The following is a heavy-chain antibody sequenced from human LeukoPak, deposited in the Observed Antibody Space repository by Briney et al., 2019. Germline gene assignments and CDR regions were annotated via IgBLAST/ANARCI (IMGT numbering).Heavy chain of an antibody. CDR3: ARDFNEAFDY. Sequence: GGSLRLSCAPSGFTFSDHNMHWVRQAPGKGPDWVAVISYDGKNKYYANSVKGRFTISRDNSKSTLHLQMNSLRTEDTAIYYCARDFNEAFDYWGQGTLVTVSS. J-gene: IGHJ4*02. CDR1: GFTFSDHN. D-gene: IGHD1-1*01. CDR2: ISYDGKNK. V-gene: IGHV3-30*04.